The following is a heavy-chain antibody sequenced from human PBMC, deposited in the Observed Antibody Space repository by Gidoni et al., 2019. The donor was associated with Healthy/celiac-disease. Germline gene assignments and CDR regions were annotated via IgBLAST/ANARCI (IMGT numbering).Heavy chain of an antibody. CDR3: ARGRGRFTMVRGVPCCAFDI. CDR1: GGSFSGYY. Sequence: QVQLQQWGAGLLKPSETLSLTCAVYGGSFSGYYWSWIRQPPGKGLEWIGEINHSGSTNYNPSLKSRVTISVDTSKNQFSLKLSSVTAADTAVYYCARGRGRFTMVRGVPCCAFDIWGQGTMVTVSS. CDR2: INHSGST. V-gene: IGHV4-34*01. D-gene: IGHD3-10*01. J-gene: IGHJ3*02.